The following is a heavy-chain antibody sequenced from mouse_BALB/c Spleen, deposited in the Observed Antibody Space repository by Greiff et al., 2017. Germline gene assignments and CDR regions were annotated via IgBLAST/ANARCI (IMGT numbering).Heavy chain of an antibody. Sequence: EVQLVESGGGLVKPGGSLKLSCAASGFTFSSYAMSWVRQSPEKRLEWVAEISSGGSYTYYPDTVTGRFTISRDNAKNTLYLEMSSLRSEDTAMYYCASGGIQSPMDYWGQGTSVTVSS. V-gene: IGHV5-9-4*01. J-gene: IGHJ4*01. CDR2: ISSGGSYT. CDR1: GFTFSSYA. CDR3: ASGGIQSPMDY.